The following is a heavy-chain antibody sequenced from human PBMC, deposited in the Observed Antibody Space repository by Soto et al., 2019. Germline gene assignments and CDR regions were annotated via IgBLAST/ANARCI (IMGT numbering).Heavy chain of an antibody. J-gene: IGHJ3*02. Sequence: PGGSLRLSCSASGFTFSSYAMHWVRQAPGKGLEWVANIKPDGSEKWYVDSVKGRFTISRDNAKNSLYLQMNSLRAEDTAVYYCARGDYYDTNGPFSDAFXIWSQGTMVTVSS. D-gene: IGHD3-22*01. CDR3: ARGDYYDTNGPFSDAFXI. V-gene: IGHV3-7*04. CDR2: IKPDGSEK. CDR1: GFTFSSYA.